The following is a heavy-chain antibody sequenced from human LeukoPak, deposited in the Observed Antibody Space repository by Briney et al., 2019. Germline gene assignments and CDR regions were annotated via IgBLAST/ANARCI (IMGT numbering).Heavy chain of an antibody. Sequence: SETLSLTCTVSGGSISSYYWSWIRQPAGKGLEWIGRIYTSGSTNYKPSLKSRVTMSVDTSKNQFSLKLSSVTAADTAVYYCARDLPFQLLYGHDAFDIWGQGTMVTVSS. J-gene: IGHJ3*02. CDR3: ARDLPFQLLYGHDAFDI. V-gene: IGHV4-4*07. CDR2: IYTSGST. D-gene: IGHD2-2*02. CDR1: GGSISSYY.